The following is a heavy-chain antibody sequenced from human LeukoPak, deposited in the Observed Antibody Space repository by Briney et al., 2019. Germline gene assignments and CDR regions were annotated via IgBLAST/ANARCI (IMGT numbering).Heavy chain of an antibody. Sequence: GRSLRLSCAASGFTFSSYGMHRVRQAPGKGLEWVAVIWYGGSNKYYADSVKGRFTISRDNSKNTLYLQMNSLRAEDTAVYYCAKDDTFYYDSSGYYGFRGVEDAYFDYWGQGTLVTVSS. D-gene: IGHD3-22*01. V-gene: IGHV3-30*18. CDR1: GFTFSSYG. CDR2: IWYGGSNK. J-gene: IGHJ4*02. CDR3: AKDDTFYYDSSGYYGFRGVEDAYFDY.